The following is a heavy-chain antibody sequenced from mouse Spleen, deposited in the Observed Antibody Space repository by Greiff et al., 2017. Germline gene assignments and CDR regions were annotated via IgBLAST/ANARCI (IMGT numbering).Heavy chain of an antibody. J-gene: IGHJ2*01. Sequence: EVHLVESGGGLVKLGGSLKLSCAASGFTFSSYAMSWVRQTPEKRLEWVATISSGGGNTYYPDSVKGRFTISRDNAKNTLYLQMSSLKSEDTAMYYCARWLLTFDYWGQGTTLTVSS. CDR2: ISSGGGNT. V-gene: IGHV5-9-3*01. D-gene: IGHD2-3*01. CDR3: ARWLLTFDY. CDR1: GFTFSSYA.